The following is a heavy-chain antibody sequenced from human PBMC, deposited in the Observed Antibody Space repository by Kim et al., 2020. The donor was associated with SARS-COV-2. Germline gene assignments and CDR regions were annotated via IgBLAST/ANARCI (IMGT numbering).Heavy chain of an antibody. D-gene: IGHD4-17*01. J-gene: IGHJ6*02. CDR3: ARGETVTKLYYYFGMAV. CDR1: GGSFSGYY. Sequence: SETLSLTCAVYGGSFSGYYWNWIRQPPGKGLEWIGEISHSGSTNYNPSLKSRVTISVDTSKNQFSLKLSSVTAADTAVYYCARGETVTKLYYYFGMAVWGQGTAVTVPS. CDR2: ISHSGST. V-gene: IGHV4-34*01.